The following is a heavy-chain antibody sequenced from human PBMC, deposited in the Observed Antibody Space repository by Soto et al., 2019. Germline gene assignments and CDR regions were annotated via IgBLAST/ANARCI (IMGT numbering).Heavy chain of an antibody. CDR2: IIPIFGTA. CDR3: ARECGRDSGGIDY. D-gene: IGHD1-26*01. Sequence: QVQLVQSGAEVKKPGSSVKVSCKASGGTFSSYSINWVRQAPGQGLEWMGEIIPIFGTANYGQKFQGRVTITADETRSTAYMGLSRLISGGPDVEFWARECGRDSGGIDYWGQGTLVTVSS. J-gene: IGHJ4*02. CDR1: GGTFSSYS. V-gene: IGHV1-69*01.